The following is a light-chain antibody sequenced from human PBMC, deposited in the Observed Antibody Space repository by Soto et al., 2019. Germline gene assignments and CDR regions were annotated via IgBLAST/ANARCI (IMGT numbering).Light chain of an antibody. CDR2: DVS. J-gene: IGLJ1*01. V-gene: IGLV2-14*01. CDR1: SSDVGAYNY. CDR3: TSWTSSNSYV. Sequence: QSALTQPASVSGSPAQSITISCTGTSSDVGAYNYVSWYQQYPGKAPKLMIFDVSNRPSGISHRFSGSKSGDTASLTISGLQAEDEADDYCTSWTSSNSYVFGTGTKLTVL.